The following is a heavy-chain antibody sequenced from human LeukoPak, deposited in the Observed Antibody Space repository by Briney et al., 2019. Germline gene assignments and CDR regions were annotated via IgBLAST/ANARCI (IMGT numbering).Heavy chain of an antibody. V-gene: IGHV1-18*01. CDR2: ISAYNGNT. CDR3: AKSIAARPYYYYYYMDV. D-gene: IGHD6-6*01. CDR1: RYTFTSYV. Sequence: GASVKVSCKASRYTFTSYVISGVRQAPGQGREGMGWISAYNGNTNYAQKLQGRVTTTTDTSTRKAYMELRSMRSDDTAVYYCAKSIAARPYYYYYYMDVWGKGTTVTVSS. J-gene: IGHJ6*03.